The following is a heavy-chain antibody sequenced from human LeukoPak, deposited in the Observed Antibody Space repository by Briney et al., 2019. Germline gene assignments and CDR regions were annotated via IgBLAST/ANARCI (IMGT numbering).Heavy chain of an antibody. V-gene: IGHV4-59*01. CDR1: GGSISSDY. D-gene: IGHD1-1*01. CDR3: ARGGRTTGFAAFDI. Sequence: PSETLSLTCTVSGGSISSDYWSWIRQPPGKGLEWIGYIYYSGSTNYNPSLKSRVTISVDTSKNQFSLKLSSVTAVDTAVYYCARGGRTTGFAAFDIWGQGTMVTVSS. J-gene: IGHJ3*02. CDR2: IYYSGST.